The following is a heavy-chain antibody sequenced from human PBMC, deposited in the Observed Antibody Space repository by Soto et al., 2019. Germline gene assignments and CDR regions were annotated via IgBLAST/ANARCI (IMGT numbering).Heavy chain of an antibody. CDR3: ARGGYFDSSNYLAY. Sequence: QVQLVQSGAEVKKPGASVNVSCRASGYTFTSYGMNWVRQAPGRGLEWMGWISPGNGNTKYSQKFQGRVTIERDTSASTAYMELSGLRSEDTAVYYCARGGYFDSSNYLAYWGLGTLVTVSS. CDR1: GYTFTSYG. J-gene: IGHJ4*02. CDR2: ISPGNGNT. D-gene: IGHD3-22*01. V-gene: IGHV1-3*01.